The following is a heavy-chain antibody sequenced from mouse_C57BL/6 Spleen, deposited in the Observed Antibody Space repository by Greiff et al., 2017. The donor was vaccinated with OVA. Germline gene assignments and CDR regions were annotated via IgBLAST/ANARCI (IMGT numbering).Heavy chain of an antibody. V-gene: IGHV1-50*01. CDR1: GYTFTSYW. J-gene: IGHJ3*01. D-gene: IGHD2-12*01. CDR3: ARPYTRTWFAY. CDR2: IDPSDSYT. Sequence: QVQLQQPGAELVKPGASVKLSCTASGYTFTSYWMQWVKQRPGQGLEWIGEIDPSDSYTNYNQKFKGKATLTVDTSSSTAYMQLSSLTSEDSAVYYCARPYTRTWFAYWGQGTLVTVSA.